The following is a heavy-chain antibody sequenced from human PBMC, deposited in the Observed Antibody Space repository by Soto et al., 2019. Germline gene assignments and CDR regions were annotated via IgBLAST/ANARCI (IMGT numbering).Heavy chain of an antibody. D-gene: IGHD6-19*01. J-gene: IGHJ6*02. CDR3: ARDKEGRSGWRNDYYYGMDV. V-gene: IGHV6-1*01. Sequence: SQTLSLTCAISGDSVSSNSAAWNWIRQSPSRGLEWLGRTYYRSKWYNDYAVSVKSRITINPDTSKNQFPLQLNSVTPEDTAVYYCARDKEGRSGWRNDYYYGMDVWGQGTTVTVSS. CDR1: GDSVSSNSAA. CDR2: TYYRSKWYN.